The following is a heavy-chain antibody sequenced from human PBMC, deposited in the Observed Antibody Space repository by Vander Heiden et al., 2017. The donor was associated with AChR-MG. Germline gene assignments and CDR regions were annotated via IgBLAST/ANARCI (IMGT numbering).Heavy chain of an antibody. D-gene: IGHD2-21*02. V-gene: IGHV3-15*01. Sequence: EVHLLEPGRGLVKPAGSLTLSGAVSRYAFRKAWLSWVRQAPGKGLEWVGRIKSKTDGGTTDYAAPVKGRFTISRDDSKNTLYLQMNSLKTEDTAVYYCTTDRIIVVVTAIIEFDYWGQGTLVTVSS. CDR3: TTDRIIVVVTAIIEFDY. CDR1: RYAFRKAW. J-gene: IGHJ4*02. CDR2: IKSKTDGGTT.